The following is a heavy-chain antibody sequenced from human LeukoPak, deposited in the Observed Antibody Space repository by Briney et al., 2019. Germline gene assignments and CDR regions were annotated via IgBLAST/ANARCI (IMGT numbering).Heavy chain of an antibody. D-gene: IGHD3-22*01. CDR2: FDPEDGET. V-gene: IGHV1-24*01. Sequence: ASVKVSCKVSGYTLTGLSMHWVRQASGTGLEWMGGFDPEDGETIYAQKFQGRVTMTADTSTDTAYMELSSLRSEDTAVYYCATGGPVVDFDYWGQGTLVTVSS. J-gene: IGHJ4*02. CDR1: GYTLTGLS. CDR3: ATGGPVVDFDY.